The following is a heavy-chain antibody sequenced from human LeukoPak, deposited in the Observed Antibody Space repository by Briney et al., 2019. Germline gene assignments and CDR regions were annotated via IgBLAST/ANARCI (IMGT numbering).Heavy chain of an antibody. V-gene: IGHV3-23*01. J-gene: IGHJ4*02. D-gene: IGHD6-13*01. Sequence: GGSLRLSCAASGFTFSSYAMSWVRQAPGKGLEWVSAISGSGGSTYYADSVKGRFTISRDNSKNTLYLQMNSLRAEDTAVYYCAKAESWIAAASRRSFDYWGQGTLVTVSS. CDR3: AKAESWIAAASRRSFDY. CDR1: GFTFSSYA. CDR2: ISGSGGST.